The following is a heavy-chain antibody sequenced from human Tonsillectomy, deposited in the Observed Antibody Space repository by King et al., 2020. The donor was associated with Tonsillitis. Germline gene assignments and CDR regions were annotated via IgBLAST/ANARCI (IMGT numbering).Heavy chain of an antibody. D-gene: IGHD6-19*01. V-gene: IGHV5-10-1*03. J-gene: IGHJ5*02. CDR2: IDPSDSYT. CDR3: ATSSGWKDSWFDP. CDR1: GYSFTSYW. Sequence: DVQLVESGAEVKKPGESLRISCKGSGYSFTSYWISWVRQMPGKGLEWMGRIDPSDSYTKYSPSFQGHVPISADKSISTAYLQWSSLKASDTAMYYCATSSGWKDSWFDPWGQGTLVTVSS.